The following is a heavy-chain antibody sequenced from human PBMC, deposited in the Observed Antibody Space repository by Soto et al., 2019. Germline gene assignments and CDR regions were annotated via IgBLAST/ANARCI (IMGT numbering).Heavy chain of an antibody. V-gene: IGHV1-8*01. J-gene: IGHJ4*02. CDR3: AISRREGFAVCLRCGELSSPRRLNY. CDR1: GYSFTNND. CDR2: MNPGSGDT. Sequence: ASVKVSCKASGYSFTNNDVSWVRQATGQVLEWMGLMNPGSGDTVYAQKFQGRVTITRDIAIATAYMNLSSLRSEDTAVYYCAISRREGFAVCLRCGELSSPRRLNYRGQGSPVTVSP. D-gene: IGHD3-16*02.